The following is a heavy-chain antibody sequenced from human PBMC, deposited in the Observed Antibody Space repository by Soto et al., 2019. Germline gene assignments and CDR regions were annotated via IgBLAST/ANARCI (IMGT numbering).Heavy chain of an antibody. CDR3: VRDGSGNPYLNWFDP. V-gene: IGHV3-48*02. CDR2: ISSHSSTL. Sequence: PGGSLRLSCAASGFTFSSYSMNWVRQAPGKGLEWISYISSHSSTLYYADSVKGRFTTSRDNAGKSLYLQMNSLRDEDTAVYYCVRDGSGNPYLNWFDPWGQGTLVTVSS. CDR1: GFTFSSYS. D-gene: IGHD6-19*01. J-gene: IGHJ5*02.